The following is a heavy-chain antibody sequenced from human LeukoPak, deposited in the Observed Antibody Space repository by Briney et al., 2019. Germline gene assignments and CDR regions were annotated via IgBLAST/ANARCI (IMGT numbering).Heavy chain of an antibody. J-gene: IGHJ4*02. CDR3: ARGQFPDIVVVPTLGNYFDY. Sequence: TGGSLRLSCAASGFTFSSYGMHWVRQAPGKGLEWVAVIWYDGSNKYYADSVKGRFTISRDNSKNTLYLQMNSLRAEDTAVYYCARGQFPDIVVVPTLGNYFDYWGQGTLVTVSS. CDR2: IWYDGSNK. CDR1: GFTFSSYG. V-gene: IGHV3-33*01. D-gene: IGHD2-2*01.